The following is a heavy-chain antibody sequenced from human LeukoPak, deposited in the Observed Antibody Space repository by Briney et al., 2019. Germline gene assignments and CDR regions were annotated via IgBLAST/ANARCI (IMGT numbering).Heavy chain of an antibody. CDR3: ARVYREGWFDP. J-gene: IGHJ5*02. V-gene: IGHV4-38-2*02. CDR2: IYHSGST. CDR1: GYSISSGYY. D-gene: IGHD2-2*02. Sequence: SETLSLTCTVSGYSISSGYYWGWIRQPPGKGLEWIGSIYHSGSTYYNPSLKSRVTISVDTSKNQFSLKLSSETAADTAVYYCARVYREGWFDPWGQGTLVTVSS.